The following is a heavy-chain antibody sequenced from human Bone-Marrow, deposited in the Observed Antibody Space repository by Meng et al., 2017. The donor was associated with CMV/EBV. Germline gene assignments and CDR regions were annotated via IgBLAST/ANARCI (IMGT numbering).Heavy chain of an antibody. V-gene: IGHV3-21*01. CDR1: GFTFSSYG. CDR3: ARDGPGGLYSSSPYYYYYGMDV. Sequence: GESLKISCAASGFTFSSYGMHWVRQAPGKGLEWVSSISSSSSYIYYADSVKGRFTISRDNAKNSLYLQMNSLRAEDTAVYYCARDGPGGLYSSSPYYYYYGMDVWGQGTTVTVSS. CDR2: ISSSSSYI. D-gene: IGHD6-6*01. J-gene: IGHJ6*02.